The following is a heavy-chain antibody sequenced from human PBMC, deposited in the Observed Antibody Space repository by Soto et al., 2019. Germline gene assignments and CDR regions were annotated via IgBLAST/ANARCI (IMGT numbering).Heavy chain of an antibody. J-gene: IGHJ4*02. Sequence: SETLSLTCTVSGDSISGYFWNWIRQPPGKGLEWIGYIHYSGSTNYNPSLKSRVTISVDTSMNQFSLRLSSVTAADTAVYYCARDKSMAAASWVLTNWGQGTLVTVSS. CDR1: GDSISGYF. D-gene: IGHD6-13*01. CDR2: IHYSGST. CDR3: ARDKSMAAASWVLTN. V-gene: IGHV4-59*01.